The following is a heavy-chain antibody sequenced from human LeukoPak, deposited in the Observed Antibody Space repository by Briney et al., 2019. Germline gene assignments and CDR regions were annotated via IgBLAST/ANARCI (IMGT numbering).Heavy chain of an antibody. V-gene: IGHV4-59*01. CDR2: IYHSGST. CDR1: GGSISSYY. CDR3: ARDSGESGSYRYYYYYMDV. D-gene: IGHD1-26*01. Sequence: SETLSLTCTVSGGSISSYYWSWLRQPPGKGLEWIGSIYHSGSTNYNPSLKSRVTISVDTSKNQFSLKLRSVTAADTAVYYCARDSGESGSYRYYYYYMDVWGKGTTVTVSS. J-gene: IGHJ6*03.